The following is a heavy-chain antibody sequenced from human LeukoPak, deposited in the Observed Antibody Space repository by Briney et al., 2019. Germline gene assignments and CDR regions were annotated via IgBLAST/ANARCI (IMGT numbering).Heavy chain of an antibody. CDR2: ISGDGGST. J-gene: IGHJ6*02. V-gene: IGHV3-43*02. Sequence: PGGSLRLSCAASGFTFDDYAMHWVRQAPGKGLEWVSLISGDGGSTYYADSVKGRFTISRDNSKNSLYLQMNSLRTEDTALYYCAKVTRSDYGEYRVEYYGMDVWGQGTTVTVSS. D-gene: IGHD4-17*01. CDR1: GFTFDDYA. CDR3: AKVTRSDYGEYRVEYYGMDV.